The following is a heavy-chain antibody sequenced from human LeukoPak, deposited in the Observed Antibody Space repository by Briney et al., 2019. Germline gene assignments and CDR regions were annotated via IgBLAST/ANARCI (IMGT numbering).Heavy chain of an antibody. V-gene: IGHV3-33*08. Sequence: GRSLRLSCAASGFTFSSYGMHWVRQAPGKGLEWVAVIWYGGSNKYYADSVKGRFTISRDNSKNTLYLQMNSLRAEDTAVYYCAKGADNGAFDIWGQGTMVTVSS. CDR2: IWYGGSNK. CDR3: AKGADNGAFDI. D-gene: IGHD1-26*01. J-gene: IGHJ3*02. CDR1: GFTFSSYG.